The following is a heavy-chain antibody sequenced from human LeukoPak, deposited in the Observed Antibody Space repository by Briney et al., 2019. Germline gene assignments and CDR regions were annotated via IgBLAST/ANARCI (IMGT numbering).Heavy chain of an antibody. J-gene: IGHJ4*02. V-gene: IGHV3-53*01. CDR2: IYSGGST. Sequence: SGGSLRLSCAASGLTISSNYMSWVRQAPGKGLEWVSVIYSGGSTYYADSVKGRFTISRDNSKNTLYLQMNSLRAEDTAVYYCARSKKSGYHFDYWGQGTLVTVSS. CDR3: ARSKKSGYHFDY. CDR1: GLTISSNY. D-gene: IGHD3-10*01.